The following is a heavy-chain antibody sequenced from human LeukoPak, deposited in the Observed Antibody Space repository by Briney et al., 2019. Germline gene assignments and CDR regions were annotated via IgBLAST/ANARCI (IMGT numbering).Heavy chain of an antibody. CDR3: ARDRSYYGMDV. CDR2: ISSSGSTI. CDR1: GFTFSDYY. Sequence: GGSLRLSCAASGFTFSDYYMSWIRQAPGKGLEWVSYISSSGSTIYYADSVKGRFTISRDNSKNTLYLQMSSLRAEDTAVYSCARDRSYYGMDVWGQGTTVTVSS. V-gene: IGHV3-11*01. J-gene: IGHJ6*02.